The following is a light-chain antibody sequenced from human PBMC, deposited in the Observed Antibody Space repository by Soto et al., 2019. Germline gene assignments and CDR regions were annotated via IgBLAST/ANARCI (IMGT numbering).Light chain of an antibody. Sequence: QSALTQPASVSASPGQSITISCTGTSSDVGSYNLVSWYQQHPGKAPKLMIYEFSKRPSGVSNRFSGSKSGNTASLTISGLQADDEADYHCCSYAGSRTYVVFGVGTKLTVL. J-gene: IGLJ2*01. CDR2: EFS. V-gene: IGLV2-23*02. CDR3: CSYAGSRTYVV. CDR1: SSDVGSYNL.